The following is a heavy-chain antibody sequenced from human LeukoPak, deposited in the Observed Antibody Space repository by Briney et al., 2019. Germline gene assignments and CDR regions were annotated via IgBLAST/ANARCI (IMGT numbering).Heavy chain of an antibody. D-gene: IGHD5-12*01. J-gene: IGHJ6*02. CDR1: GFTFSSYD. CDR2: IGTAGDT. Sequence: GGSLRLSCAASGFTFSSYDMHWVRQSTGKGLEWVSAIGTAGDTYYSDSVKGRFTISRESARYSLYLQMNSLRAGDTAVYYCARHVDYYGMDVWGQGTTVTVSS. CDR3: ARHVDYYGMDV. V-gene: IGHV3-13*01.